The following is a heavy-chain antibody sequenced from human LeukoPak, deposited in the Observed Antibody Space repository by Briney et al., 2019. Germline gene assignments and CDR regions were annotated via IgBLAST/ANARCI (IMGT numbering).Heavy chain of an antibody. CDR3: ARRGMQRDYYHGMDV. CDR1: GFTCRSYD. CDR2: INSAGDA. Sequence: GGSLSLSCAASGFTCRSYDMYWVRQVTGAGPEWVSVINSAGDAYYPDYVKGRFTVSRDDAKNSLYLQMNSLRAGDTAVYYCARRGMQRDYYHGMDVWGHGTTVTVSS. J-gene: IGHJ6*02. V-gene: IGHV3-13*01. D-gene: IGHD6-25*01.